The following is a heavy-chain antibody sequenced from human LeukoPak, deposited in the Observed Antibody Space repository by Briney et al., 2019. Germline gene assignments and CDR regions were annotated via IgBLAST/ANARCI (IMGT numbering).Heavy chain of an antibody. V-gene: IGHV3-11*01. CDR1: GLTFSYYY. CDR2: ISSSGSTI. Sequence: GSLRLSCAASGLTFSYYYMSWIRQAPGEGPGWVSYISSSGSTIYYADSVKGRFTISRDNAKNSLYLQMNSLRAEDTAVYYCARAFGLGGWFDPWGQGTLVTVSS. D-gene: IGHD3-10*01. CDR3: ARAFGLGGWFDP. J-gene: IGHJ5*02.